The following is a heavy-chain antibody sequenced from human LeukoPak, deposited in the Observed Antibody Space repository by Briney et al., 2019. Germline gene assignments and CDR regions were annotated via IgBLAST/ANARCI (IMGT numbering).Heavy chain of an antibody. J-gene: IGHJ4*02. V-gene: IGHV7-4-1*02. CDR3: ARQRIQLRPQFDY. Sequence: GASVKVSCKASGYTFTSCAISWVRQAPGQGLEWMGWINTNTGNPTYAQGFTGRFVFSLDTSVSTAYLQISSLKAEDTAVYYCARQRIQLRPQFDYWGQGTLVTVSS. D-gene: IGHD5-18*01. CDR1: GYTFTSCA. CDR2: INTNTGNP.